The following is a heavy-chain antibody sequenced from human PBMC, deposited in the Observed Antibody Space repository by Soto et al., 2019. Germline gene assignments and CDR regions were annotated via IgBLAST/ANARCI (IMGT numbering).Heavy chain of an antibody. J-gene: IGHJ4*02. D-gene: IGHD3-9*01. V-gene: IGHV3-21*01. CDR3: ARGKEDPKGDILTGYLGLFDY. CDR2: ISSSSSYI. CDR1: GFTFSSYS. Sequence: EVQLVESGGGLVKPGGSLRLSCAASGFTFSSYSMNWVRQAPGKGLEWVSSISSSSSYIYYADSVKGRFTISRDNAKNSLYLQMNSLRAEDTAVYYCARGKEDPKGDILTGYLGLFDYWGQGTLVTVSS.